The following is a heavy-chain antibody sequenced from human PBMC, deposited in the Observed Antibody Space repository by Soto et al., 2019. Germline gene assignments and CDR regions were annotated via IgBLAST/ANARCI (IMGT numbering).Heavy chain of an antibody. Sequence: LRRSCAASGFTFGSYAFVWVRQPPGKGLEWVSAISGSGGSTYYADSVKGRFTISRDNSKNTLYLQMNSLRAEDTAVFYCAKDQAPYDYYYGMDVWGQGTTVTVSS. CDR1: GFTFGSYA. CDR2: ISGSGGST. CDR3: AKDQAPYDYYYGMDV. J-gene: IGHJ6*02. V-gene: IGHV3-23*01.